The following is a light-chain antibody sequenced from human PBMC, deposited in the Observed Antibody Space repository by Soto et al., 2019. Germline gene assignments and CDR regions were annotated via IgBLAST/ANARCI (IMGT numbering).Light chain of an antibody. Sequence: DIQMTQSPSTLSASVGDRVTITCRASQSISSWLAWYQQKPGKAPKLLIYKASSLESGVPSRFSGSGSATEFTLTISSLQPDDFATYYCQHYNSYSLTFGGGTKVEIK. V-gene: IGKV1-5*03. CDR1: QSISSW. J-gene: IGKJ4*01. CDR2: KAS. CDR3: QHYNSYSLT.